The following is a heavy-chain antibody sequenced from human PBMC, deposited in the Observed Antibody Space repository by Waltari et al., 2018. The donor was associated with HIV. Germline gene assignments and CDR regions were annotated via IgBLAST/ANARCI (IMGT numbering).Heavy chain of an antibody. D-gene: IGHD5-12*01. CDR1: GGSISSSNW. CDR2: IYHSGST. J-gene: IGHJ6*02. Sequence: QVQLQESGPGLVKPSGTLSLTCAVSGGSISSSNWWSWVRQPPGKGLEWIGEIYHSGSTNYNPSLKSRVTISVDKSKNQFSLKLSSVTAADTAVYYCARRRWLQLDYYYYYGMDVWGQGTTVTVSS. CDR3: ARRRWLQLDYYYYYGMDV. V-gene: IGHV4-4*02.